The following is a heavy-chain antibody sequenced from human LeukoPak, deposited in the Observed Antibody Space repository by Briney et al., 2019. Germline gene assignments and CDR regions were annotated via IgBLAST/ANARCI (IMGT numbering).Heavy chain of an antibody. D-gene: IGHD3-9*01. J-gene: IGHJ4*02. V-gene: IGHV1-69*13. CDR2: IIPIFGTA. CDR3: ARVEAIYDILTGYYRSAISRDDY. Sequence: SVKVSCKASGGTSSSYAISWVRQAPGQGLEWMGGIIPIFGTANYAQKFQGRVTITADESTSTAYMELSSLRSEDTAVYYCARVEAIYDILTGYYRSAISRDDYWGQGTLVTVSS. CDR1: GGTSSSYA.